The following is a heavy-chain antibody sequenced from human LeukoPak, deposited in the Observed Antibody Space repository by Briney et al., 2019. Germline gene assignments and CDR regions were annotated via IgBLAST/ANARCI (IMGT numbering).Heavy chain of an antibody. D-gene: IGHD3-10*01. V-gene: IGHV4-38-2*02. Sequence: PSETLSLTCTVSGYSISSGNYWGWIRQSPGKGLEWIGNIFYSGSTYYSPSLKGRVTISLDTSRNQFSLKLNSVTAADTAVYYCAKSNGYGLVDIWGQGTMVTVSS. CDR3: AKSNGYGLVDI. CDR2: IFYSGST. CDR1: GYSISSGNY. J-gene: IGHJ3*02.